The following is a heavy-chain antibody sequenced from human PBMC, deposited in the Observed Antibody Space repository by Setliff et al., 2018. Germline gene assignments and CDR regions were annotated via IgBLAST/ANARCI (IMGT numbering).Heavy chain of an antibody. Sequence: PSETLSLTCAVYDGSFSGYYWSWIRQPPGKGLEWIGEIDHSGNTNYNPSLKSRVTIFVDTSKNQFSLKLNSVTAADMAVYYCAGGYCSSSGCFFAGWFDPWGQGTLVTVSS. J-gene: IGHJ5*02. CDR1: DGSFSGYY. CDR2: IDHSGNT. V-gene: IGHV4-34*01. CDR3: AGGYCSSSGCFFAGWFDP. D-gene: IGHD2-2*01.